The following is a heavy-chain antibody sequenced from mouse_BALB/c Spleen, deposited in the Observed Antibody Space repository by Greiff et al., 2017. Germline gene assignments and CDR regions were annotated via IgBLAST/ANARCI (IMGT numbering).Heavy chain of an antibody. CDR1: GYSITSGYY. D-gene: IGHD2-4*01. CDR2: ISYDGSN. CDR3: AREDYDYDGETWFAY. Sequence: EVKLQQSGPGLVKPSQSLSLTCSVTGYSITSGYYWNWIRQFPGNKLEWMGYISYDGSNNYNPSLKNPISITRDTSKNQFFLKLNSVTTEDTATYYCAREDYDYDGETWFAYWGQGTLVTVSA. V-gene: IGHV3-6*02. J-gene: IGHJ3*01.